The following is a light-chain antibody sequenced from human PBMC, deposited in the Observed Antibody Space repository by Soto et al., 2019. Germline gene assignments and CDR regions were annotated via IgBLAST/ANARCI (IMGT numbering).Light chain of an antibody. Sequence: QSALTQPPSMSGSPEQSITISCKGSSADIGSHNRVSWYHQPPDTAPKLIIYDVNDRPSGVPDRFSGSKSADTASLSISGLQPEDEGVYYCSSSSSNSASVLFGGGTKLTV. CDR2: DVN. CDR3: SSSSSNSASVL. V-gene: IGLV2-18*02. CDR1: SADIGSHNR. J-gene: IGLJ2*01.